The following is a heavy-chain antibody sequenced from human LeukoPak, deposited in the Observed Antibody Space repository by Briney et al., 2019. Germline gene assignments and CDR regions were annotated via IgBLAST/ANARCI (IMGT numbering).Heavy chain of an antibody. Sequence: GGSLRLSCAASGFTFSSYGMHWVRQAPGKGLEWVAFIRYDGSNKYYADSVKGRFTISRDNSKNTLYLQMNSRRAEDTAVYYCAKGGGGGDYYYMDVWGKGTTVTVSS. CDR3: AKGGGGGDYYYMDV. V-gene: IGHV3-30*02. D-gene: IGHD3-10*01. CDR1: GFTFSSYG. CDR2: IRYDGSNK. J-gene: IGHJ6*03.